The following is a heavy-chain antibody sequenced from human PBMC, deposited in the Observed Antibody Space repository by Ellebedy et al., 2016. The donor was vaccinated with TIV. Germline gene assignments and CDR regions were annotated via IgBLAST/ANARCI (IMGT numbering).Heavy chain of an antibody. J-gene: IGHJ6*04. D-gene: IGHD1-14*01. CDR1: GFSVTTIY. CDR2: VDAGGVT. CDR3: ARSEPMDV. Sequence: PGGSLRLSCAASGFSVTTIYMTWLRQAPGKGPEWVSVVDAGGVTSYADSVKGRFTITTHSSKNTLYLQMNSLKPEDTAVYYCARSEPMDVWGKGTTVTVSS. V-gene: IGHV3-53*04.